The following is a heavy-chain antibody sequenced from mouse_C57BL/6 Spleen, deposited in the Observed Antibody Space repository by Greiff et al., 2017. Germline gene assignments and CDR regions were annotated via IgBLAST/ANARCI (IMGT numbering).Heavy chain of an antibody. CDR3: VRMVYSNYGYFDY. J-gene: IGHJ2*01. Sequence: HVQLQQSGPGLVQPSQSLSITCTVSGFSLTSYGVHWVRQSPGKGLEWLGGIWSGGSTDYNAAFISRLSISKDNSKSQVFFKMNSLQADDTAIYYCVRMVYSNYGYFDYWGQGTTLTVSS. CDR1: GFSLTSYG. CDR2: IWSGGST. V-gene: IGHV2-2*01. D-gene: IGHD2-5*01.